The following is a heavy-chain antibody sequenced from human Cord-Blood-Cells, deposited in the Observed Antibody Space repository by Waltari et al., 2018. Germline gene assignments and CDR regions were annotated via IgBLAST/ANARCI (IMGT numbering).Heavy chain of an antibody. D-gene: IGHD3-10*01. CDR1: GCTLTGDY. CDR3: ARDQGSWYFDL. Sequence: QVQLVQSGAEVKKPGASVKVSCKASGCTLTGDYLHWVRQAPGQGLEWMGWINPNSGGTNYAQKFQGRVTMTRDTSISTAYMELSRLRSDDTAVYYGARDQGSWYFDLWGRGTLVTVSS. CDR2: INPNSGGT. J-gene: IGHJ2*01. V-gene: IGHV1-2*02.